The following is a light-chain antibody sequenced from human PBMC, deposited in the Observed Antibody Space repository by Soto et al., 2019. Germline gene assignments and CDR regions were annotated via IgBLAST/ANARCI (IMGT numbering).Light chain of an antibody. V-gene: IGKV3-20*01. CDR2: DAS. Sequence: ELVLTQSPVTLSLSPGESAPLSCRASQSISGYLAWYQQKPGQAPRLLIYDASTRATGIPARFSGGGSGTDFTLTISRLEPAEVAVYFCQQYGSSRWTVGQGTKVDIK. J-gene: IGKJ1*01. CDR3: QQYGSSRWT. CDR1: QSISGY.